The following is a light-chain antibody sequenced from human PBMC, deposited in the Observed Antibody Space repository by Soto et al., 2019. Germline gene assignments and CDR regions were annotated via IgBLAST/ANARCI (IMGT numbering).Light chain of an antibody. Sequence: DIQMTQSPSSLSASVGDRVTINCRASQSISSYLNWYQQKPGKAPKLLIYTASRLQSGVPSRFSGSGSGTDFTLTISSLQPEDFATYYCQQSYSSRPFGQGTKVEIK. CDR1: QSISSY. CDR3: QQSYSSRP. V-gene: IGKV1-39*01. J-gene: IGKJ1*01. CDR2: TAS.